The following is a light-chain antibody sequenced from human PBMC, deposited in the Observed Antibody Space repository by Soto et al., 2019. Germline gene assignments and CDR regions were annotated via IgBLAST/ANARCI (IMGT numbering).Light chain of an antibody. J-gene: IGKJ1*01. CDR1: QSISSW. CDR2: KAS. Sequence: DIQMTQSPSTLSAFVGDRVIITCRASQSISSWLAWYQQKPGKAPNLLIYKASSLESGVPSRFSGSGSGTEFTLTISSLQPDDAATYYCQQYNSYRAFGQGTKV. V-gene: IGKV1-5*03. CDR3: QQYNSYRA.